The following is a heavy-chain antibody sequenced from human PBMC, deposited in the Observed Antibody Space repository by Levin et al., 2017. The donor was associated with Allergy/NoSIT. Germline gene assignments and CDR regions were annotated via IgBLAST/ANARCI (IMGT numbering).Heavy chain of an antibody. J-gene: IGHJ4*02. CDR1: GYTFTGYY. CDR3: AREMGYCSSTSCYYGY. D-gene: IGHD2-2*01. CDR2: INPNSGGT. V-gene: IGHV1-2*02. Sequence: ASVKVSCKASGYTFTGYYMHWVRQAPGQGLEWMGWINPNSGGTNYAQKFQGRVTMTRDTSISTAYMELSRLRSDDTAVYYCAREMGYCSSTSCYYGYWGQGTLVTVSS.